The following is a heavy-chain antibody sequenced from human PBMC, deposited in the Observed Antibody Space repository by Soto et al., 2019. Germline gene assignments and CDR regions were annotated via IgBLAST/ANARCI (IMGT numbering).Heavy chain of an antibody. CDR1: GGAFSGYH. CDR2: INHSGST. D-gene: IGHD5-12*01. Sequence: SETLSLTCTVYGGAFSGYHWNWVRQPPGKGLEWIGEINHSGSTDYNPSLRSRVTMSLDTSKNHFSLKLSSVTAADTAVYYCARGPRWLQLQYFQHWGQGTLVTVSS. CDR3: ARGPRWLQLQYFQH. V-gene: IGHV4-34*01. J-gene: IGHJ1*01.